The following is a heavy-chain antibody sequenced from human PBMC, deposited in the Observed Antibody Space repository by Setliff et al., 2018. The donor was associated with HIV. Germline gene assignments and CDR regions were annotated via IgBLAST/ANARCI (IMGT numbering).Heavy chain of an antibody. CDR1: GFTFNTYD. Sequence: GGSLRLSCTVSGFTFNTYDMHWARQAPGKGLEWVAVISFDGSHKYYADSLKGRFTISRDNSINTIYLQMYSLRAEDTAVYYCARRAVTTTYYYYGMDVWGQGTTVTVSS. CDR2: ISFDGSHK. J-gene: IGHJ6*02. CDR3: ARRAVTTTYYYYGMDV. D-gene: IGHD4-17*01. V-gene: IGHV3-30*03.